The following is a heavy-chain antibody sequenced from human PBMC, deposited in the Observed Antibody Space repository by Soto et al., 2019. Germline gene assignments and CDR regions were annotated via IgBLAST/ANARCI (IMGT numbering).Heavy chain of an antibody. V-gene: IGHV1-8*01. CDR3: ARGHNSGKYNQLPSFFQL. J-gene: IGHJ1*01. Sequence: QAQLEQSGAEVKKPGASVKVSCKASGYVFTSYDIDWVRQAPGQGLEWLGWMNANTGETGYAQKFQGRVGMTRDRSMTTAYMELSSLSSDDTAVYYCARGHNSGKYNQLPSFFQLWGQGSLVSVSS. CDR2: MNANTGET. D-gene: IGHD5-12*01. CDR1: GYVFTSYD.